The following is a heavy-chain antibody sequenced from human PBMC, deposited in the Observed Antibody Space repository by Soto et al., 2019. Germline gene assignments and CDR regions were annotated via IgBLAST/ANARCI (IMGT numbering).Heavy chain of an antibody. J-gene: IGHJ6*04. V-gene: IGHV3-23*01. CDR3: AIQYGAGHSYPYGMDV. CDR1: GFTFSSYA. Sequence: PGGSLRLSCAASGFTFSSYAMSWVRQAPGKGLEWVSAISGSGGSTYYADSVKGRFTISRDNSKNTLYLQMNSLRAEDTAVYYCAIQYGAGHSYPYGMDVWGKGTTVTVSS. CDR2: ISGSGGST. D-gene: IGHD3-10*01.